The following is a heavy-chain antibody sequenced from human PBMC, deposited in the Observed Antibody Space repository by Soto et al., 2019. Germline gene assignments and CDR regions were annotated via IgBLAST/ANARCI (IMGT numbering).Heavy chain of an antibody. CDR2: IYYSGST. V-gene: IGHV4-30-4*01. CDR3: ARDRSNSPDYFDY. D-gene: IGHD6-6*01. Sequence: SETLSLTCTVSGHSISSDDYYWTWIRQPPGKGLEWIGYIYYSGSTYYNPSLKSRLTISLDTSKNQFSLKLSSVSAADTAVYYCARDRSNSPDYFDYWGQGTLVTVSS. CDR1: GHSISSDDYY. J-gene: IGHJ4*02.